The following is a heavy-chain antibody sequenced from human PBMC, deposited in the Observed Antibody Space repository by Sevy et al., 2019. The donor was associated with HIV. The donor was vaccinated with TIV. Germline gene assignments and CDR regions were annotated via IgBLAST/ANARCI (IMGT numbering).Heavy chain of an antibody. CDR3: ARAQLGIAVAGTIWFDP. CDR1: GFTFSDYY. V-gene: IGHV3-11*01. D-gene: IGHD6-19*01. J-gene: IGHJ5*02. CDR2: ISSSGSTI. Sequence: GGSLRLSCTASGFTFSDYYMSWIRQAPGKGLEWVSYISSSGSTIYYADSVKGRFTISRDNAKNSLYLQMNSLRAEDTAVYYCARAQLGIAVAGTIWFDPWGQGTLVTVSS.